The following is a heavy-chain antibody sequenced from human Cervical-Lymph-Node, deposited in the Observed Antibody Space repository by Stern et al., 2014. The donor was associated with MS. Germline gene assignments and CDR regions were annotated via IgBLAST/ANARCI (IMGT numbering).Heavy chain of an antibody. Sequence: VQLVESGGGLVKPGGSLRLSCAASGFTFSNYNMEWVRQAPGKGLEWVSSISSTSTYIYYADSVKGRFTISRDNAKNSLYLQMNSLRAEDTAVYYCAVPTRGVGAFDYWGQGTLVTVSS. CDR3: AVPTRGVGAFDY. J-gene: IGHJ4*02. CDR1: GFTFSNYN. V-gene: IGHV3-21*01. CDR2: ISSTSTYI. D-gene: IGHD3-10*01.